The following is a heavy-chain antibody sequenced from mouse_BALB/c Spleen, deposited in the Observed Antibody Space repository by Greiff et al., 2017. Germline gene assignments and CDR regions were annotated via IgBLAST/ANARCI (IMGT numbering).Heavy chain of an antibody. Sequence: LQQPGSELVRPGASVKLSCKASGYTFTSYWMHWVKQRPGQGLEWIGKICPGSGSTNYNEKFKSKATLTVDTSSSTAYMQISSLTSEDSAVYYCTREVELSPGMDYWGQGTSVTGAS. D-gene: IGHD1-1*02. CDR2: ICPGSGST. V-gene: IGHV1S22*01. CDR1: GYTFTSYW. J-gene: IGHJ4*01. CDR3: TREVELSPGMDY.